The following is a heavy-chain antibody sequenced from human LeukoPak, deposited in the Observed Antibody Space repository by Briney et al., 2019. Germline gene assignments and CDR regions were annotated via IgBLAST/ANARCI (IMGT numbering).Heavy chain of an antibody. V-gene: IGHV1-69*05. Sequence: SVKVSCKASGGTFSSYAISWVRQAPGQGLEWMGGIIPIFGTANYAQKFQGRVTITTDESTSTAYMELSSLRSEDKAVYYCARSSIEMATINAYWGQGTLVTVSS. CDR3: ARSSIEMATINAY. CDR2: IIPIFGTA. D-gene: IGHD5-24*01. J-gene: IGHJ4*02. CDR1: GGTFSSYA.